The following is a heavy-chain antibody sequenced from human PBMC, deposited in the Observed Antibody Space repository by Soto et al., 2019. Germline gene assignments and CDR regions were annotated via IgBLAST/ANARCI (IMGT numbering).Heavy chain of an antibody. V-gene: IGHV1-8*01. CDR1: GYTFTSYD. D-gene: IGHD4-17*01. CDR3: AIGYGDYAYYYYMDV. J-gene: IGHJ6*03. CDR2: MNPNSGNT. Sequence: ASVKVSCKASGYTFTSYDINWVRQATGQGLEWMGWMNPNSGNTGYAQKFQGRVTMTRNTSISTAYMEMSSLRSEDTAVYYCAIGYGDYAYYYYMDVWGKGTTVTVSS.